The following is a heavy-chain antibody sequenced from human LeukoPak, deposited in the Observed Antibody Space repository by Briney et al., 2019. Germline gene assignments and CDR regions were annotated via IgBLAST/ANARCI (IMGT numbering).Heavy chain of an antibody. CDR2: IHYSGST. Sequence: PSETLSLTCTVSGGSISSSSYYWGWIRQPPGKGLEWIGYIHYSGSTNYNPSLKSRVTISVDTSKNQFSLKLTSVTAADTAVYYCARDYPSPYFYGSGSYPPIYFDYWGQGTLVPVSS. V-gene: IGHV4-61*01. J-gene: IGHJ4*02. CDR1: GGSISSSSYY. D-gene: IGHD3-10*01. CDR3: ARDYPSPYFYGSGSYPPIYFDY.